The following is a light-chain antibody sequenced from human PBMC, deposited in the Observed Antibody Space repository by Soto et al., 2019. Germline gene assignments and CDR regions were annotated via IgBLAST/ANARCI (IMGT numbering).Light chain of an antibody. CDR1: QSISSW. Sequence: EIQMTQTPSTLPASVGDRVTITCRASQSISSWLAWYQQKPGKAPKLLIYAASSLQSGVPSRFSGSGSGTDFTLTISSLQPEDFATYYCQQSYSTLAWTFGQGTKV. J-gene: IGKJ1*01. CDR2: AAS. V-gene: IGKV1-39*01. CDR3: QQSYSTLAWT.